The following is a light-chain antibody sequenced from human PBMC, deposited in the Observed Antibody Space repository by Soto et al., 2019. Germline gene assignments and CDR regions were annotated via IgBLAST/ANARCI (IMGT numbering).Light chain of an antibody. V-gene: IGKV3-20*01. Sequence: EIVLTQSPGTLSLSPGERATLSCRASQSVNSDYLAWYQQKPGQGPRVLMYGASSMATGIPDMFSGSGSGTDFTLTISRLEPEDFAVYYCQQYNSSPRTFGQGPKVEIK. J-gene: IGKJ1*01. CDR3: QQYNSSPRT. CDR2: GAS. CDR1: QSVNSDY.